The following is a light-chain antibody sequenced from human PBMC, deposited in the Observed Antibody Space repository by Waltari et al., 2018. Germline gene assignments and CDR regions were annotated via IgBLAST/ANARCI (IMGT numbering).Light chain of an antibody. V-gene: IGLV4-69*01. J-gene: IGLJ3*02. CDR1: SAHRSSA. CDR3: QAWGTGIWV. Sequence: LVLTHSPSASASLGASVKLTCPLSSAHRSSAIALHQQHPAHGTRYLLTLNRDGSHMKWDGNPVRFSGSGSGASRNLTSPSAQAEDEADYYCQAWGTGIWVFGGGTKLTVL. CDR2: LNRDGSH.